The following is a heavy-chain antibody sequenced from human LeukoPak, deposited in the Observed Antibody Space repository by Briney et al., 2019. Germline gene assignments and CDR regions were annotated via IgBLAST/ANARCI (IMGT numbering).Heavy chain of an antibody. CDR1: GGSFSGYY. Sequence: SQTLSLTCAVYGGSFSGYYWSWIRQPPGKGLEWIGEINHSGSTNYNPSLKSRVTISVDTSKNQFSLKLSSVTAADKAVYHCARDFYYYDSSGSLWYFDLWGRGTLVTVSS. J-gene: IGHJ2*01. CDR3: ARDFYYYDSSGSLWYFDL. V-gene: IGHV4-34*01. CDR2: INHSGST. D-gene: IGHD3-22*01.